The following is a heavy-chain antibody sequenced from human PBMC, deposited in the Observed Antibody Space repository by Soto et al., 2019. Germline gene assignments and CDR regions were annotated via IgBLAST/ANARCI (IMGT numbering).Heavy chain of an antibody. J-gene: IGHJ5*02. D-gene: IGHD6-13*01. Sequence: ASVKVSCKASGYTFTSYGISWVRQAPGQGXEWMGWISAYNGNTNYAQKLQGRVTMTTDTSTSTAYMELRSLRSDDTAVYYCAREVRRRSSTAAGDWFDPWGQGTLVTVSS. CDR2: ISAYNGNT. CDR3: AREVRRRSSTAAGDWFDP. V-gene: IGHV1-18*01. CDR1: GYTFTSYG.